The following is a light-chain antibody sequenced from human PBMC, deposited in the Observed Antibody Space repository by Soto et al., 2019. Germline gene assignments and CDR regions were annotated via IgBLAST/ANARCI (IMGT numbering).Light chain of an antibody. CDR1: QSVDSS. J-gene: IGKJ2*01. Sequence: EVVLTQSPATLSLSPGERATLSCRASQSVDSSLVWYQQKVGQAPRLLIYDASNRATGIPGRFSGSGSGTDFTLTISSLEPEDFAVYYCQQRGAFGQGTKVEI. CDR2: DAS. V-gene: IGKV3-11*01. CDR3: QQRGA.